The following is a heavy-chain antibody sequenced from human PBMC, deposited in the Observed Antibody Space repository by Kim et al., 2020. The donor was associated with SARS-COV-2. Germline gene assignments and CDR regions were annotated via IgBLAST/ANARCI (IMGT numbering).Heavy chain of an antibody. J-gene: IGHJ4*02. V-gene: IGHV3-30*01. CDR2: YYGSNK. Sequence: YYGSNKYYVESVKGRFTISRDNSKNTLYLQMNSLRAEDTAVYYCRNYKYWGQGTLVTVSS. D-gene: IGHD1-7*01. CDR3: RNYKY.